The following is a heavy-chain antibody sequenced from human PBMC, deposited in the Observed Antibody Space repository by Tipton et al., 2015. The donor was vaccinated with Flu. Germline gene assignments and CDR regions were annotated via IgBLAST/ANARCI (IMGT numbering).Heavy chain of an antibody. Sequence: VQSGAEVKKPGASVKVSCKASGYTFTYYGVSWVRQAPGQGLEWMGWISAYNGNTNYAQKFQGRVTMTTDTSTNTAYMELRSLRSDDTAVYYCARELRIAVAGTGWFDPWGQGTLVTVST. D-gene: IGHD6-19*01. CDR3: ARELRIAVAGTGWFDP. CDR1: GYTFTYYG. CDR2: ISAYNGNT. J-gene: IGHJ5*02. V-gene: IGHV1-18*01.